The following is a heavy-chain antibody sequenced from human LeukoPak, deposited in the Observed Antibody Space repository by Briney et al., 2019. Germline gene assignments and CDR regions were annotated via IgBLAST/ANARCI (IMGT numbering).Heavy chain of an antibody. V-gene: IGHV3-21*01. CDR1: GFTFSSYS. CDR2: ISSSSSYT. D-gene: IGHD2-8*02. J-gene: IGHJ4*02. CDR3: ATGGTAGDY. Sequence: GGSLRLSCAASGFTFSSYSMNWVRQAPGKGLEWVSSISSSSSYTYYADSVKGRFTISRDNAKNSLYLQMNSLRAEDTAVYYCATGGTAGDYWGQGTLVTVSS.